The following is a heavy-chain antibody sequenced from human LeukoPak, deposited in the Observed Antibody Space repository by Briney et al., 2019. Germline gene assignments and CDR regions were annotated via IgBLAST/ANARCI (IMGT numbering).Heavy chain of an antibody. CDR3: AKDNPLPL. V-gene: IGHV3-7*04. J-gene: IGHJ4*02. CDR2: IKQDGTRT. D-gene: IGHD1-14*01. CDR1: GFNLSITC. Sequence: SGGSLSLLSLTSGFNLSITCLTRSRQAPGKGLEWVANIKQDGTRTYYVDSVKGRFTISRDNAKNSVYLQMNSLRAEDTAVYFCAKDNPLPLWGQGTLVSVSS.